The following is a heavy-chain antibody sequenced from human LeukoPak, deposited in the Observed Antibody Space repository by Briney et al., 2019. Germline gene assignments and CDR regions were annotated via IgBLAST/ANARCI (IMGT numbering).Heavy chain of an antibody. CDR2: INPNSGGR. V-gene: IGHV1-2*02. CDR3: ARGGGGCSSASCSWTDYFYYMDV. J-gene: IGHJ6*03. CDR1: GYTFTDYY. Sequence: ASVNVSCKASGYTFTDYYIHWVRQAPGQGLEWMRWINPNSGGRSYAQKFQGRVTMTRDTSISTTYLDLSRLRSDGTAVYYCARGGGGCSSASCSWTDYFYYMDVWGTGTTVTVSS. D-gene: IGHD2-2*01.